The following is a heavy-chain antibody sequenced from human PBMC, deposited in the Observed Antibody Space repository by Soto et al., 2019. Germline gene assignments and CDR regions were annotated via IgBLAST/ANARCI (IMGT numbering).Heavy chain of an antibody. CDR1: GFTFSDYP. J-gene: IGHJ4*02. Sequence: GGSLRLSCAASGFTFSDYPMHWVRQAPGKGIEWVAVVSHDGRNTHYADSVKGRFTISRDSSKNTVSLEMTSLRAEDTAVYYCAKGGRQWQVTSDFNYWGQGALVTVSS. CDR3: AKGGRQWQVTSDFNY. V-gene: IGHV3-30*18. D-gene: IGHD6-19*01. CDR2: VSHDGRNT.